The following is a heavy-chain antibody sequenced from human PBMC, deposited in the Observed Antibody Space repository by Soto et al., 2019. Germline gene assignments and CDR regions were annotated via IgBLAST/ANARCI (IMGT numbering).Heavy chain of an antibody. Sequence: EVQLSESGGGLVQPGGSLRLSCAASGFTFSYYTMSWVRQAPGKGLEWVSGISGSGDTIYYADSVKVRFTISRDNSKNTLYLQMNSLRADDTAVYYLADPLPAATHYDYYEMDVWGQGTTVTVSS. CDR1: GFTFSYYT. V-gene: IGHV3-23*01. CDR2: ISGSGDTI. CDR3: ADPLPAATHYDYYEMDV. D-gene: IGHD2-2*01. J-gene: IGHJ6*02.